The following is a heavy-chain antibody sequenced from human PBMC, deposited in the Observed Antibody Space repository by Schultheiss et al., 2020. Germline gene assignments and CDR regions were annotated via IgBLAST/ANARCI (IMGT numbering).Heavy chain of an antibody. CDR3: ARSTTLMVYASFDY. J-gene: IGHJ4*02. CDR2: IYYGGTT. D-gene: IGHD2-8*01. Sequence: SETLSLTCTVSGGSISSSSYYWGWIRQPPGKGLEWIGTIYYGGTTNYNPSLRSRVTISEDTSKNHFSLRLSSVTAADTAVYYCARSTTLMVYASFDYWGQGTLVTVSS. CDR1: GGSISSSSYY. V-gene: IGHV4-39*02.